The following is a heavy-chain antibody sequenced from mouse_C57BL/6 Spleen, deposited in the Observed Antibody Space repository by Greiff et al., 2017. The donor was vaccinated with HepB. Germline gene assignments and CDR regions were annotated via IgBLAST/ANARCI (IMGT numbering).Heavy chain of an antibody. CDR2: IYPRSGNT. Sequence: VQGVESGAELARPGASVKLSCKASGYTFTSYGISWVKQRTGQGLEWIGEIYPRSGNTYYNEKFKGKATLTADKSSSTAYMELRSLTSEDSAVYFCAMGAYDYDRFPFAYWGQGTLVTVSA. CDR1: GYTFTSYG. D-gene: IGHD2-4*01. CDR3: AMGAYDYDRFPFAY. V-gene: IGHV1-81*01. J-gene: IGHJ3*01.